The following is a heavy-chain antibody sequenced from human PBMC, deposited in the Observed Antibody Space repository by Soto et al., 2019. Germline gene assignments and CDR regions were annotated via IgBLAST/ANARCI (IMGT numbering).Heavy chain of an antibody. CDR2: IKSKTDGGTT. D-gene: IGHD3-3*01. CDR1: GFTFSNAW. J-gene: IGHJ6*02. V-gene: IGHV3-15*01. CDR3: ARAEARITIFGVVIEAAYGIDV. Sequence: EVQLVESGGGLVKPGGSLRLSCAASGFTFSNAWMSWVRQAPGKGLEWVGRIKSKTDGGTTDYAAPVKGRFTISRDDSKNTLYLQMNSLKTEDTAVYYCARAEARITIFGVVIEAAYGIDVRGQGTTVTVSS.